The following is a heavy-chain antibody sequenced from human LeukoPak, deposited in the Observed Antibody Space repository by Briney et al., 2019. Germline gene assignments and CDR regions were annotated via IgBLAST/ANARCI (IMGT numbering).Heavy chain of an antibody. D-gene: IGHD4/OR15-4a*01. CDR2: IYSGGST. CDR1: GFTVSSNY. Sequence: GGSLRLSCAASGFTVSSNYMSWVRQAPGKGLEWVSVIYSGGSTYYADSVKGRFIISRDNAKNSLFLQMNSLRDEDTAVYYCARDLVLAVWGQGTTVTVSS. CDR3: ARDLVLAV. V-gene: IGHV3-66*01. J-gene: IGHJ6*02.